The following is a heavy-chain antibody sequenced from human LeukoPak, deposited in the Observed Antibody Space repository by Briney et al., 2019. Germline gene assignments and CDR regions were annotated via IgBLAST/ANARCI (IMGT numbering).Heavy chain of an antibody. CDR1: GLTLSTYE. D-gene: IGHD1/OR15-1a*01. Sequence: GRSLRLSCAASGLTLSTYEMSWVRHAPGKGLEWVTYISSGGSPIYYADSVKGRFTIYRDNAKNSLFLQMNSLRAEDTAVYYCARENTEDAFDIWGQGTMVTVSS. CDR3: ARENTEDAFDI. V-gene: IGHV3-48*03. CDR2: ISSGGSPI. J-gene: IGHJ3*02.